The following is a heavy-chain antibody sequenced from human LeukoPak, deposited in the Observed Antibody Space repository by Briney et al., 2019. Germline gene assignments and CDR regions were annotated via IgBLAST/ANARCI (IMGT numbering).Heavy chain of an antibody. D-gene: IGHD1-1*01. J-gene: IGHJ6*03. CDR3: AREGNWNDGDYYYYMDV. CDR2: MYYSGST. Sequence: PSETLSLTCTVSGGSISNSSYYWGWIRQPPGKGLEWIGSMYYSGSTYYNPSLKSRVTMSVDTSKNQFSLKLSSVTAADTAVYYCAREGNWNDGDYYYYMDVWGKGTTVTVSS. CDR1: GGSISNSSYY. V-gene: IGHV4-39*07.